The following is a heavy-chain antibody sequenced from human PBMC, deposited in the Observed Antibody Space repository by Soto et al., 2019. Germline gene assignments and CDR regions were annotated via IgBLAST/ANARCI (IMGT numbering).Heavy chain of an antibody. J-gene: IGHJ6*02. CDR3: ARTYSSGWNYYYYGMDV. D-gene: IGHD6-19*01. Sequence: PGESLKISCKGSVYSFTSYWISWVRQMPGKGLEWMGRIDPSDSYTNYSPSFQGHVTISADKSISTAYLQWSSLKASDTAMYYCARTYSSGWNYYYYGMDVWGQGTTVTVSS. V-gene: IGHV5-10-1*01. CDR1: VYSFTSYW. CDR2: IDPSDSYT.